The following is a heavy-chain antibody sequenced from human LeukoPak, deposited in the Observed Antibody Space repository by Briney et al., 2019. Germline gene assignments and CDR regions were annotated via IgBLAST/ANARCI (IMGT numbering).Heavy chain of an antibody. J-gene: IGHJ4*02. CDR3: ARDFYSSSPPKTHFDY. Sequence: PGGSLRLSCAASGFMFSIYAMSWVRQAPGKGLEWVSGISGSGGSTYYAASVKGRFTISRDNSKNTLFLQMNSLRAEDTAVYYCARDFYSSSPPKTHFDYWGQGTLVTVSS. D-gene: IGHD6-13*01. V-gene: IGHV3-23*01. CDR2: ISGSGGST. CDR1: GFMFSIYA.